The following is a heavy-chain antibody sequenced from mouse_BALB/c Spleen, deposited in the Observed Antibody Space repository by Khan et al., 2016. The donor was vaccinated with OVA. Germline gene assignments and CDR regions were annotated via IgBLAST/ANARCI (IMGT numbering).Heavy chain of an antibody. Sequence: VQLQESGPGLVAPSQSLSITCTVSGFSLTGYGVHWVRQPPGKGLEWLGMIWGDGSTDYNSGIKSRLSITKDNSKSQVFLKMNSLQTDDTASYYCARAYYANYREAMDYWGQGNSVTVSS. J-gene: IGHJ4*01. D-gene: IGHD2-10*01. CDR3: ARAYYANYREAMDY. CDR1: GFSLTGYG. CDR2: IWGDGST. V-gene: IGHV2-6-7*01.